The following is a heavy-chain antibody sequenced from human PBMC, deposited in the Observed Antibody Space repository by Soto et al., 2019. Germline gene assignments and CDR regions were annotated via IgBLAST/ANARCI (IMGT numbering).Heavy chain of an antibody. D-gene: IGHD3-10*01. Sequence: PSETLSLTCAVYGGSFSGYYWSWIRQPPGKGLEWIGEINHSGSTNYNPSLKSRVTISVDTSKNQFSLKLSSETAADTAVYYCAREAMVRGVIITALDAFDIWGQGTMVTVSS. J-gene: IGHJ3*02. CDR1: GGSFSGYY. CDR3: AREAMVRGVIITALDAFDI. V-gene: IGHV4-34*01. CDR2: INHSGST.